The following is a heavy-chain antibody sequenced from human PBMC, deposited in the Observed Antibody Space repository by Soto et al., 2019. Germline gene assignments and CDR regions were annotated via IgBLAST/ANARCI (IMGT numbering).Heavy chain of an antibody. J-gene: IGHJ4*02. CDR3: SRHYNTGAFFDY. CDR2: VFYSGSP. CDR1: GGSISSSHY. D-gene: IGHD1-20*01. Sequence: QLQLQESGPGLVKSSETLSLTCTVSGGSISSSHYWGWIRQPPGKGLGWIGSVFYSGSPYYSPSFKSRITISVDTSKNQFSLRVRSVTATDTAVYFCSRHYNTGAFFDYWGQGNLVTVSS. V-gene: IGHV4-39*01.